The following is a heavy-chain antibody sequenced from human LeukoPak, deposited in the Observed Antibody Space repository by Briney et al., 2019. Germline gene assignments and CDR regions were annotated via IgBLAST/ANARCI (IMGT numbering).Heavy chain of an antibody. CDR2: ISYDGSNK. Sequence: GGSLRLSCAASGFTFSSYAMHWVRQAPGKGLEWVAVISYDGSNKYYADSVKGRFTISRDNAKNSLYLQMNSPRAEDTAVYYCARDLYYYGSGSYYGMDVWGQGTTVTVSS. J-gene: IGHJ6*02. V-gene: IGHV3-30-3*01. CDR1: GFTFSSYA. D-gene: IGHD3-10*01. CDR3: ARDLYYYGSGSYYGMDV.